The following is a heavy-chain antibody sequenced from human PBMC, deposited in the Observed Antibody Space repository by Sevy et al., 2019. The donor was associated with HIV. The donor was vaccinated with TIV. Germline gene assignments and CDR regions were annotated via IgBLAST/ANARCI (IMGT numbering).Heavy chain of an antibody. D-gene: IGHD5-12*01. Sequence: GGSLRLSCAASGFTFGSYAMHWVRQAPGKGLEWVVVISYDGSNKYYAYSVKGRFTISRDNSKNTLYLQMNSLRAEDTAVYYCARGYSGFGYYFDYWGQGTLVTVSS. V-gene: IGHV3-30-3*01. CDR1: GFTFGSYA. J-gene: IGHJ4*02. CDR2: ISYDGSNK. CDR3: ARGYSGFGYYFDY.